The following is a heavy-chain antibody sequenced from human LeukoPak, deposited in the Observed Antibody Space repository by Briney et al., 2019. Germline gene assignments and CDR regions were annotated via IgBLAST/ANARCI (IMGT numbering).Heavy chain of an antibody. CDR3: AGGPVFSQSDY. CDR2: MSPYSGNT. J-gene: IGHJ4*02. V-gene: IGHV1-8*02. Sequence: ASVKVSCKASGYTFTSHDINWVRQATGQGLEWMGWMSPYSGNTGHAQKFQGRITITRNTPISTVYMELTSLTSEDMAVYYCAGGPVFSQSDYWGQGTLVTVSS. D-gene: IGHD3-16*01. CDR1: GYTFTSHD.